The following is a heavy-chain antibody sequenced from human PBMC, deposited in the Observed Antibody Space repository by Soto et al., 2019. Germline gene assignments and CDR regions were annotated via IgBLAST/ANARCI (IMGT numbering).Heavy chain of an antibody. Sequence: GGSLRLSCAASGFRFSDYFMSWIRQATGKGLEWVSYITASGNTIYYADSVKGRFTISRDNAKNSLYLQMNGLRAEDTAVYYCARDKGYVSENYYYYMDVWGKGTTVTVSS. J-gene: IGHJ6*03. CDR2: ITASGNTI. CDR3: ARDKGYVSENYYYYMDV. CDR1: GFRFSDYF. D-gene: IGHD3-10*01. V-gene: IGHV3-11*01.